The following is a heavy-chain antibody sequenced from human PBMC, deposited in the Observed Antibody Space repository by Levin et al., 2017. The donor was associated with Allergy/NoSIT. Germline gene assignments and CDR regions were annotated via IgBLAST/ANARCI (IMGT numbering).Heavy chain of an antibody. CDR1: GFTFDDYA. Sequence: PGGSLRLSCAASGFTFDDYAMHWVRLPPGKGLEWVSSIVWNSARVAYADSVKGRFTISRDNAKNSLYLQMNSLRTEDTALYYCAKGQARGHDNAFDIWGQGTMVTVSS. V-gene: IGHV3-9*01. J-gene: IGHJ3*02. CDR2: IVWNSARV. CDR3: AKGQARGHDNAFDI. D-gene: IGHD1-1*01.